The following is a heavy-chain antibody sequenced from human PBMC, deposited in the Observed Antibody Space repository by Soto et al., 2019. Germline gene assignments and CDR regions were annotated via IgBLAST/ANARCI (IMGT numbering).Heavy chain of an antibody. D-gene: IGHD3-22*01. V-gene: IGHV3-30-3*01. J-gene: IGHJ4*01. CDR3: ARALDYYYDSSFDY. Sequence: GGSLRLSCAASGFTFSSYAMHWVRQAPGKGLEWVAVISYDGSNKYYADSVKGRFTISRDNSKNTLYLQMNSLRAEDTAVYYCARALDYYYDSSFDYWGHGTLVTVSS. CDR2: ISYDGSNK. CDR1: GFTFSSYA.